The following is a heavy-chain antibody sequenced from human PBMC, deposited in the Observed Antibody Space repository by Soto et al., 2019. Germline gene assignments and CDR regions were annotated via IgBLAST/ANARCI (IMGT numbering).Heavy chain of an antibody. Sequence: ASVKVSCKASGYTFTSYAMHWVRQAPGQRLEWMGWINAGNGNTKYSQKFQGRVTITRDTSASTAYMELSSLRSEDTAVYYCARDSRYCSSTSCYSGWFDPWGQGTLVTVSS. D-gene: IGHD2-2*02. V-gene: IGHV1-3*01. CDR3: ARDSRYCSSTSCYSGWFDP. CDR1: GYTFTSYA. J-gene: IGHJ5*02. CDR2: INAGNGNT.